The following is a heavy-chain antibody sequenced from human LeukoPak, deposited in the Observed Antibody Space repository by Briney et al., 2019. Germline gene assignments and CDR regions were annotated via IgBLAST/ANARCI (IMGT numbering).Heavy chain of an antibody. D-gene: IGHD3-16*01. J-gene: IGHJ6*03. Sequence: AGGSLRLSCAASGFTVITNDMTWVRQAPGKGVEGVSYISGSSGTIYYADSVKGRFTISRDNAKNSLYLQMNSLRGEDTAVYYCARRSEFGVLYYMDVWGKGTTVTVSS. CDR3: ARRSEFGVLYYMDV. V-gene: IGHV3-48*01. CDR2: ISGSSGTI. CDR1: GFTVITND.